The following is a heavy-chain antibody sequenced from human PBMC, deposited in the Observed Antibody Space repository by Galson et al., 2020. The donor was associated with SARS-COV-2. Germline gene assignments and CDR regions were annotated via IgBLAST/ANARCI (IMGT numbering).Heavy chain of an antibody. V-gene: IGHV3-48*03. CDR3: ASPYLAAASFFGAFDL. CDR2: ISSSGTNI. CDR1: GFSFSDYE. D-gene: IGHD6-13*01. J-gene: IGHJ3*01. Sequence: GESLKISCAGSGFSFSDYEMNWVRHGPGKELEWVSYISSSGTNIYYADSVKGRFTISRDNAKNSLYLQMTSLRAEDTAIYYCASPYLAAASFFGAFDLWGPGTMVTVSS.